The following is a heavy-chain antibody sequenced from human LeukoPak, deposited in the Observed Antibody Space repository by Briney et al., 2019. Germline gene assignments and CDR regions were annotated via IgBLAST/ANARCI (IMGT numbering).Heavy chain of an antibody. CDR3: AKLKTSSCYACIDY. D-gene: IGHD2-2*01. J-gene: IGHJ4*02. V-gene: IGHV3-23*01. CDR1: GFTFSSYA. Sequence: AGSLSLSCTASGFTFSSYAMSWVRQAPGKGLEWVSVISGSVNGTYYADSVKGRFTISRDNSKNTLFLQMNSLRVGDTAVYYCAKLKTSSCYACIDYWGQGTLITVSS. CDR2: ISGSVNGT.